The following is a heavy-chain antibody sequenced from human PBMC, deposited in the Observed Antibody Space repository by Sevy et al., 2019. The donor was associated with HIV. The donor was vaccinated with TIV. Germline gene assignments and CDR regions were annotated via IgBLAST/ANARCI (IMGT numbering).Heavy chain of an antibody. CDR2: ISSSSSTI. CDR1: GFTFSSYS. V-gene: IGHV3-48*02. Sequence: GGSLRLSCAASGFTFSSYSMHWVRQAPGKGLEWVSYISSSSSTIYYADSVKGRFTISRDNAKNSLYLQMNSLRDEDTAVYYCARDSKAFWSGYYGAYGMDVWGQGTTVTVSS. D-gene: IGHD3-3*01. CDR3: ARDSKAFWSGYYGAYGMDV. J-gene: IGHJ6*02.